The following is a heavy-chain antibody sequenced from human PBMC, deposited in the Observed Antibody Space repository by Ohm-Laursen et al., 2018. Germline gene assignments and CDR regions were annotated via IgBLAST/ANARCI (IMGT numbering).Heavy chain of an antibody. CDR3: AKACGGSGLDY. CDR2: IIPIFGTA. D-gene: IGHD1-26*01. CDR1: GGTFSGYA. V-gene: IGHV1-69*06. Sequence: SVKVSCKASGGTFSGYAISWVRQAPGQGLEWMGGIIPIFGTANYAQKFQGRVTITADKSTSTAYMELSSLRAEDTAVYYCAKACGGSGLDYWGQGTLVTVSS. J-gene: IGHJ4*02.